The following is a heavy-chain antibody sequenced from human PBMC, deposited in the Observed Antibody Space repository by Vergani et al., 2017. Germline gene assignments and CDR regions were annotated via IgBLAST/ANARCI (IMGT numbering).Heavy chain of an antibody. V-gene: IGHV3-21*05. Sequence: EVQLVESGGGLVKPGGSLRLSCAASGFTFSSYSMNWVRQAPGKGLEWVSYISSSSSTIYYAESVNGRLTISRDNAKNSLYLQMNSLRAEETAVYYCAKDSSSSPHYFDYWGQGTLVTVSS. D-gene: IGHD6-13*01. CDR3: AKDSSSSPHYFDY. CDR1: GFTFSSYS. J-gene: IGHJ4*02. CDR2: ISSSSSTI.